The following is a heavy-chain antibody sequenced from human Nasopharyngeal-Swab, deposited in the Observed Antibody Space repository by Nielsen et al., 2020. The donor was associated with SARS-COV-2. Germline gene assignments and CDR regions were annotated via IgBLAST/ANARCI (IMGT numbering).Heavy chain of an antibody. V-gene: IGHV3-9*01. D-gene: IGHD5-18*01. J-gene: IGHJ6*02. CDR3: AKDFNVDTAMVTYYYGMDV. Sequence: SLKISCAASGFTFDDYAMHWVRQAPGTGLEWVSGLSWNSGTTGYADSVKGRFTISRDNAKSSLYLQMNSLRAEDTALYYCAKDFNVDTAMVTYYYGMDVWGQGTTVTVSS. CDR2: LSWNSGTT. CDR1: GFTFDDYA.